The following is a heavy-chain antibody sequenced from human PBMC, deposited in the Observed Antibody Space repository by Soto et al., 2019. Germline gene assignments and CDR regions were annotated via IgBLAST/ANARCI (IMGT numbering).Heavy chain of an antibody. CDR2: LGAARDP. J-gene: IGHJ6*02. D-gene: IGHD1-26*01. CDR1: GCSFRDYD. CDR3: ARAYLGRLPRRAYDYYAMDV. Sequence: EVQLVESGGGSVQPGESLRLSCAASGCSFRDYDMHWVRQRKGKGLEWVSALGAARDPYYVGSVKGRFSVSRDNAQNSLFLQMNNLRVDDTAVYFCARAYLGRLPRRAYDYYAMDVWGRGTTVTVSS. V-gene: IGHV3-13*05.